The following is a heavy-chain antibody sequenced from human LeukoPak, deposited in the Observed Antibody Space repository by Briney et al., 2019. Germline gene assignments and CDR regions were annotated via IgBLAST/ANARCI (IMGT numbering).Heavy chain of an antibody. CDR1: GYTFTSYG. D-gene: IGHD2-21*01. J-gene: IGHJ4*02. Sequence: ASVKVSCKGSGYTFTSYGISWVRQAPGQGREWIGWISAYTGNTKYAQKIRGTVTMTTDTSTSTAYMERRGRRDVKTAVYYSGRDTPSYCGGECYSSDYWGQGTLVTVSS. CDR3: GRDTPSYCGGECYSSDY. CDR2: ISAYTGNT. V-gene: IGHV1-18*01.